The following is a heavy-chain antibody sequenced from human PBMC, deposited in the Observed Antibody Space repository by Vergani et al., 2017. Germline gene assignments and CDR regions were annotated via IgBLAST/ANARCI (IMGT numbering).Heavy chain of an antibody. D-gene: IGHD1-1*01. J-gene: IGHJ1*01. V-gene: IGHV3-30*03. Sequence: VQPGRSLRLSCVVSGFTSSYYGMHWVRQAPGKGLEWVAVISYDGTQKYYADSVKGRFTISRDNSKSTLYLQMNSLRTEDTAVYYCATKSCGTPGCQIGYFREWGQGTLVTVSS. CDR1: GFTSSYYG. CDR3: ATKSCGTPGCQIGYFRE. CDR2: ISYDGTQK.